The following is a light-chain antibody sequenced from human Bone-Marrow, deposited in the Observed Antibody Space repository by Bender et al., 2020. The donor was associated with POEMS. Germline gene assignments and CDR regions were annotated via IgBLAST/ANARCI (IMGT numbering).Light chain of an antibody. J-gene: IGLJ3*02. CDR3: QSYDNSLGGWV. CDR1: SSNIGAGYD. CDR2: GNS. V-gene: IGLV1-40*01. Sequence: QSVLTQPPSVSEAPGQRVTISCTGSSSNIGAGYDVHWYQHLPGTAPKLLIYGNSNQPSGVPDRFSGSKSGTSASLAITGLQAEDEGDYYCQSYDNSLGGWVFGGGTKLTVL.